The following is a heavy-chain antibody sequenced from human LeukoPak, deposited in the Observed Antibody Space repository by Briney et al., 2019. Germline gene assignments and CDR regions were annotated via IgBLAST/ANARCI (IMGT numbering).Heavy chain of an antibody. J-gene: IGHJ3*02. D-gene: IGHD3-3*01. CDR1: GFTFSSYS. Sequence: PGGSLRLSCAASGFTFSSYSMNWVRQAPGKGLEWVSYISSSSSTIYYADSVKGRFTISRDNAKNSLYLQMNSLRAEDTAVYYCARGYGNYDFWSGYYHHDAFDIWGQGTMVTVSS. CDR2: ISSSSSTI. V-gene: IGHV3-48*01. CDR3: ARGYGNYDFWSGYYHHDAFDI.